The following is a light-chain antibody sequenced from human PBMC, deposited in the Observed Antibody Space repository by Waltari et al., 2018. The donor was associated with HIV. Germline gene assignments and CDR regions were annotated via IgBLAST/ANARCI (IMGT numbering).Light chain of an antibody. J-gene: IGKJ5*01. Sequence: AIQLTQSPSSLSASVGDRVIITCRASQGISSALAWYQQKPGRAPKLLIYDASTLQSGVPSRFSGSGSGADFTLTISSLQPEDSATYYCQQFNAYPVTFGQGTRLEIK. CDR1: QGISSA. CDR2: DAS. V-gene: IGKV1-13*02. CDR3: QQFNAYPVT.